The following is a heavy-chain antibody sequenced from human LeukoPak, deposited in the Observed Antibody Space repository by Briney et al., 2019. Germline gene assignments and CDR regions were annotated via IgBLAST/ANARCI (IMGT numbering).Heavy chain of an antibody. Sequence: SGPTLVKPTQTLTLTCTFSDFSLSTPGMGVGWIRQPPGKALEWLAFIYYNDDKRYSPSLRSRLTLTRDTSKNQVVLAMTNMDPVDTATYYCAHLVVTIDWRSYFDYWGQGALVTVSS. V-gene: IGHV2-5*01. D-gene: IGHD3-9*01. J-gene: IGHJ4*02. CDR3: AHLVVTIDWRSYFDY. CDR1: DFSLSTPGMG. CDR2: IYYNDDK.